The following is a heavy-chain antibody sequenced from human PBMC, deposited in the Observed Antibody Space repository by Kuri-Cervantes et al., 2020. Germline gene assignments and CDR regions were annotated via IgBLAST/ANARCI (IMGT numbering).Heavy chain of an antibody. CDR2: VSWNGSRT. CDR1: GFTFSNSD. J-gene: IGHJ4*02. D-gene: IGHD6-19*01. V-gene: IGHV3-35*01. CDR3: ARDWDSSGWYLGFDY. Sequence: GGSLRLSCAASGFTFSNSDMNWVHQAPGKGLEWVSGVSWNGSRTHYADSVKGRFIISRDNAKNSLYLQMNSLRAEDTAAYYCARDWDSSGWYLGFDYWGQGTLVTVSS.